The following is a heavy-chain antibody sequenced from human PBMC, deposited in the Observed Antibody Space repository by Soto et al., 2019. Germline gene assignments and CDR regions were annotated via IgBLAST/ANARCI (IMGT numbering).Heavy chain of an antibody. V-gene: IGHV4-34*01. D-gene: IGHD5-12*01. CDR1: GGSFSGYY. CDR3: ARGPRAQYGYGWRRYYCMDV. Sequence: SETLSLTCAAYGGSFSGYYWSWIRQPPGKGLEWIGEIKHSGSTNYNPSLKSRVTISLDTSKNHFSLKLSSFTAADTAVYYCARGPRAQYGYGWRRYYCMDVWGQGTTVTVSS. J-gene: IGHJ6*02. CDR2: IKHSGST.